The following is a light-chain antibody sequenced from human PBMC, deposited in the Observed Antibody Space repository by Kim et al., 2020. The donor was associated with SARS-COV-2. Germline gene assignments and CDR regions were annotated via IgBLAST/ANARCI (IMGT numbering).Light chain of an antibody. V-gene: IGLV3-1*01. CDR3: QAWDSSTAAV. CDR1: KLGDKY. CDR2: QDS. J-gene: IGLJ2*01. Sequence: SYELTQPPSVSVSPGQTASITCSGDKLGDKYACWYQQKPGQSPVLVIYQDSKRPSGIPERFSGSNSGSTATLTISGTQAMDEADYYCQAWDSSTAAVFGGGTQLTVL.